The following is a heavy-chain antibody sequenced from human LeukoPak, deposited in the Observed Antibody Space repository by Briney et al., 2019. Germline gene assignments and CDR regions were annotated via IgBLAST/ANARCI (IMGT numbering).Heavy chain of an antibody. D-gene: IGHD5-24*01. V-gene: IGHV4-39*01. CDR2: IYYSEST. CDR1: GGSISSSRYY. Sequence: SETLSLTCTASGGSISSSRYYWGWIRHPPGKGLEWIGNIYYSESTYYNPSLKSRVTISVDTSKNQSSLKLSSVTAADTAVYYCAKQRRDGYNYFDYWGQGTLVTVSS. CDR3: AKQRRDGYNYFDY. J-gene: IGHJ4*02.